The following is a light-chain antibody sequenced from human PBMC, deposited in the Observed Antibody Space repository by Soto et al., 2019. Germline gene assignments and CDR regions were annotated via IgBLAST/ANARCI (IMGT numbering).Light chain of an antibody. CDR3: SSYTSSSTVHVV. J-gene: IGLJ2*01. CDR2: DVS. V-gene: IGLV2-14*01. CDR1: SSDVGGYNY. Sequence: QSVLTQPASVSGSPGQSITISCTGTSSDVGGYNYVSWYQQHPGKAPKLMIYDVSNRPSGVSNRFSGSKSGNTASLTISGLQAEDEADYYCSSYTSSSTVHVVFGGGTKLNVL.